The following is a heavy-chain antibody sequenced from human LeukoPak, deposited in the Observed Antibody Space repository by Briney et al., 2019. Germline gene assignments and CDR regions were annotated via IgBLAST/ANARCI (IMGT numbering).Heavy chain of an antibody. Sequence: GGSLRLSCAASGFTFSSYSMNWVRQAPGKGLEWVSYISSSSSTIYYADSVKGRFTISRDNAKNSLYLQMNSLGAEDTAVYYCAKDRTNYYGSGSYLFDYWGQGTLVTVSS. J-gene: IGHJ4*02. D-gene: IGHD3-10*01. CDR3: AKDRTNYYGSGSYLFDY. CDR1: GFTFSSYS. CDR2: ISSSSSTI. V-gene: IGHV3-48*01.